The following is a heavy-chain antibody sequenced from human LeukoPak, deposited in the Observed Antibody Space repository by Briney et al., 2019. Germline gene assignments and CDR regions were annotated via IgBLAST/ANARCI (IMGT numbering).Heavy chain of an antibody. CDR1: GFTLSSYE. D-gene: IGHD5-18*01. CDR3: ARAGHSMDTEYFQH. V-gene: IGHV3-48*03. Sequence: GGSLRLSCAASGFTLSSYEMNWVRQAPGKGLEWVSYISNSGTAIYYADSVKGRLTISRDNAKSSLYLQMNSLRAEDTAVYYCARAGHSMDTEYFQHWGQGTLVTVSS. J-gene: IGHJ1*01. CDR2: ISNSGTAI.